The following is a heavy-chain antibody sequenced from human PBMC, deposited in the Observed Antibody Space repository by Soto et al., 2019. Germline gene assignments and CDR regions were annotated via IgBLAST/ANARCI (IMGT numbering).Heavy chain of an antibody. V-gene: IGHV3-23*01. D-gene: IGHD6-13*01. CDR1: GFTFSSYA. J-gene: IGHJ6*03. Sequence: GGSLRLSCAASGFTFSSYAMSWVRQAPGKGLEWVSAISGSGGSTYYADSVKGRFTISRDNSKNTLYLQMNSLRAEDTAVYYCAKREDIAAAGIANYYYYYYMDVWGKGTTVTVSS. CDR2: ISGSGGST. CDR3: AKREDIAAAGIANYYYYYYMDV.